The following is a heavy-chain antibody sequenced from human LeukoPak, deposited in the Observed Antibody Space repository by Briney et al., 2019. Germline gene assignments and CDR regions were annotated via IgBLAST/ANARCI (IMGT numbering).Heavy chain of an antibody. CDR3: ARFRRDYYYYGMDV. CDR2: INPNSGGT. Sequence: ASVKVSCKASGYTFTGCYMHWVRQAPGQGLEWMGWINPNSGGTNYAQKFQGRVTMTRDTSISTAYMELSRLRSDDTAVYYCARFRRDYYYYGMDVWGQGTTVTVSS. J-gene: IGHJ6*02. CDR1: GYTFTGCY. V-gene: IGHV1-2*02.